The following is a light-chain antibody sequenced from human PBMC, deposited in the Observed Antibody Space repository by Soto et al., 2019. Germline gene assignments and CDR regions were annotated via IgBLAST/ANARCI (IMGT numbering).Light chain of an antibody. Sequence: DIQMTQSPSTLSASVGERVTITCRASQTTDSWLAWYQQKPGEAPKLLIYDASSLESGVPSRFSGSGSGTEFTLTISSLQRDDFATYYCQQYNSYSPWTFGQGTKVDIK. CDR1: QTTDSW. V-gene: IGKV1-5*01. CDR3: QQYNSYSPWT. J-gene: IGKJ1*01. CDR2: DAS.